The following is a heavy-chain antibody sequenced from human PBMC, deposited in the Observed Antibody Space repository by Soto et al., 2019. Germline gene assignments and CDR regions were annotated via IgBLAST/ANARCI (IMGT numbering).Heavy chain of an antibody. J-gene: IGHJ4*02. Sequence: EVQMVESGGGLVQPGGSLRLSCAASGFTVNYNYMSWVRQAPGKGLEWVSVIYTDDSTYYADSVKGRFTISRDNSKNTLYLQMNSLGAEDTAIYYCARAKPPSYASGWYGFDYWGQGTLVTVSS. CDR1: GFTVNYNY. CDR2: IYTDDST. CDR3: ARAKPPSYASGWYGFDY. D-gene: IGHD6-19*01. V-gene: IGHV3-66*01.